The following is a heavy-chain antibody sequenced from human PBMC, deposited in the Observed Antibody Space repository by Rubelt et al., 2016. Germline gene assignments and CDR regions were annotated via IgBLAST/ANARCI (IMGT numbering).Heavy chain of an antibody. Sequence: QVQQQESGPGLVKPSETLSLTCTVSGGSISSYYWSWIRQPPGKGLEWIGYIYYSGSTNYNPSLKGLVTISVDTAKNQFSLKLSSGTAADTAVYYCATRDGVQLWFRDYWGQGTLVTVSS. CDR3: ATRDGVQLWFRDY. CDR2: IYYSGST. V-gene: IGHV4-59*12. J-gene: IGHJ4*02. D-gene: IGHD5-18*01. CDR1: GGSISSYY.